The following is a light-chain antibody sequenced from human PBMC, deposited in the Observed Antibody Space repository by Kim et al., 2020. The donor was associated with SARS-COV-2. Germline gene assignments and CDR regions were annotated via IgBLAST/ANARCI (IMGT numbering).Light chain of an antibody. V-gene: IGKV3-20*01. CDR3: QQYGSSRGT. J-gene: IGKJ3*01. Sequence: EIVLTQSPGTLSLSPGESATLSCRASQSVRRNSIAWYQQKPGQPPRLLIYDATSRATGIPDRFSGSGSETDFSLTISRLETEDFAVYYCQQYGSSRGTFGPGTKVDIK. CDR2: DAT. CDR1: QSVRRNS.